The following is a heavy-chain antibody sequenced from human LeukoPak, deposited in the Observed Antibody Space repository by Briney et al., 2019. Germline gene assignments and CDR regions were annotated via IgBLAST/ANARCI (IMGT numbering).Heavy chain of an antibody. CDR3: ARDGGSGNYFIDY. J-gene: IGHJ4*02. CDR1: GFTFSDYY. Sequence: GGSLRLSCAASGFTFSDYYMSWIRQAPGKGLEWVSYITSGGTKYYADSVKGRFTISRDNAKNSLYLQMNRLRAEDTAVYYCARDGGSGNYFIDYWGPGTLVTVSS. D-gene: IGHD3-10*01. V-gene: IGHV3-11*01. CDR2: ITSGGTK.